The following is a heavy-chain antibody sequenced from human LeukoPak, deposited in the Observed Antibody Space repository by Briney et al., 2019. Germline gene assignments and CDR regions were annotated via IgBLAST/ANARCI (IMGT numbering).Heavy chain of an antibody. CDR1: GFTVSSNY. D-gene: IGHD6-13*01. J-gene: IGHJ4*02. Sequence: GGSLRLSCAASGFTVSSNYMSWVRQAPGKGLAWVSVIYSGGSTYYADSVKGRFTISRDNSKSTLYIQMNSLRVEDTAVFYCARDRTAAPLDSWGQGTLVTVSS. CDR2: IYSGGST. V-gene: IGHV3-53*01. CDR3: ARDRTAAPLDS.